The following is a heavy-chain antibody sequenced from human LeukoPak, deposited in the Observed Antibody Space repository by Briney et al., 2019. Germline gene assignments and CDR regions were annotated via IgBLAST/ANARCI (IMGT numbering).Heavy chain of an antibody. CDR2: ISAYNGNT. Sequence: GASVKVSCKASGYTFTSYGISWVRQAPGQGLEWMGWISAYNGNTNYAQKLQGRVTMTTDTSTSTAYMELRSLRSDDTAVYYCARDTYYYDRSGLDYWGQGTLVTASS. CDR1: GYTFTSYG. D-gene: IGHD3-22*01. CDR3: ARDTYYYDRSGLDY. V-gene: IGHV1-18*01. J-gene: IGHJ4*02.